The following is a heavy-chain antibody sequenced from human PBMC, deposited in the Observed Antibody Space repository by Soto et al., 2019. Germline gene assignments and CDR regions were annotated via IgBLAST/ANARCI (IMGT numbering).Heavy chain of an antibody. D-gene: IGHD3-10*01. J-gene: IGHJ4*02. CDR3: ASFHGSGSTEALEY. CDR2: LHYTGRT. V-gene: IGHV4-59*01. Sequence: WTWIRQPPGKALEWIGYLHYTGRTNYSPSLRSRVTMSVDTSKNQFSLKMSSVTAADTAVYYCASFHGSGSTEALEYWGQGTLVTVSA.